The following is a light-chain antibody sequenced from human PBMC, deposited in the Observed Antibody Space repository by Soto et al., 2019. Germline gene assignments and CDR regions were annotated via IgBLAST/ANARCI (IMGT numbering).Light chain of an antibody. Sequence: DIQMTQSRPTLSASVGDRVTITCRASQSISSWLAWYQQKPGKAPKLLIYKASSLESGVPSRFSGSGSGTEFTLTISSLQPDDFATYYCQQFNNYTWTFGQGTRVEIK. J-gene: IGKJ1*01. V-gene: IGKV1-5*03. CDR3: QQFNNYTWT. CDR2: KAS. CDR1: QSISSW.